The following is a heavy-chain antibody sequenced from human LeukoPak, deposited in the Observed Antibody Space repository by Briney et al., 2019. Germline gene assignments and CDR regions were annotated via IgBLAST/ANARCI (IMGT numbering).Heavy chain of an antibody. Sequence: ASVKVSCKASGYTFTGYYMHWVRQAPGQGLEWMGWINPNSGGTNHAQKFQGRVTMTRDTSISTAYMELSRLRSDDTAVYYCARRYSSSSVGYYYYYMDVWAKGPRSPSP. CDR1: GYTFTGYY. CDR2: INPNSGGT. J-gene: IGHJ6*03. V-gene: IGHV1-2*02. D-gene: IGHD6-6*01. CDR3: ARRYSSSSVGYYYYYMDV.